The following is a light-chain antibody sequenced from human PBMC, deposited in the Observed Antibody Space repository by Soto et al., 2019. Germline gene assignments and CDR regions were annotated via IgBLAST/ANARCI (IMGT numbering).Light chain of an antibody. Sequence: DIQMTQSPSSLSASVWDRTTITCRASQSVSNYLNWYQQKPGTPPRLLIYTVSSLQNGVSSRFSGSASGTDFTLTINILQPQDSATYFWQQSYSSPQTFGQGTKVDIK. J-gene: IGKJ1*01. CDR3: QQSYSSPQT. CDR1: QSVSNY. V-gene: IGKV1-39*01. CDR2: TVS.